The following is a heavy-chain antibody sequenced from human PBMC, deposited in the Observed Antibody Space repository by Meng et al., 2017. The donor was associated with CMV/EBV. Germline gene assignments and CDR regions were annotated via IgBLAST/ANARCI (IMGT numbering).Heavy chain of an antibody. V-gene: IGHV1-69*10. CDR2: IIPILGIA. D-gene: IGHD6-19*01. CDR1: GGTFSSYA. CDR3: ASAVGWLGYYYYGMDV. Sequence: SVKVSCKASGGTFSSYAISWVRQAPGQGREWMGGIIPILGIANYAHKFQGRVTITADKSTSTAYMELSSLRSEDTAVYYCASAVGWLGYYYYGMDVWGQGTTVTVSS. J-gene: IGHJ6*02.